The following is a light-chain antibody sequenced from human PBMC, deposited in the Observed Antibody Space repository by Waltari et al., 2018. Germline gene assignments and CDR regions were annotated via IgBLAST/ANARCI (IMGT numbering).Light chain of an antibody. V-gene: IGKV1-16*02. CDR3: QQYATDPFT. Sequence: DIQMTQSPSSLSAFVGDRVTITSRAIQGIRNYLAWFPQKPGEAPRSLIYGTSSLRSGVPSKFSGSGSGTEFTLTISSLQPEDSATYYCQQYATDPFTFGQGTKLEIK. CDR1: QGIRNY. J-gene: IGKJ2*01. CDR2: GTS.